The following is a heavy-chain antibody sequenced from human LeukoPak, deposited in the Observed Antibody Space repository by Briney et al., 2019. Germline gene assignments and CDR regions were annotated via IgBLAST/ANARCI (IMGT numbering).Heavy chain of an antibody. CDR2: ISDSGGSK. CDR1: GFTFSSYA. Sequence: GGSLRLSCAASGFTFSSYAMSWVRQAPGKGLEWVAAISDSGGSKYYADSVKGRFTISRDNSKNTLYLQMNSMRAEDTALYYCAKDSAETITVVGGVTSDYWGERNLVTLS. J-gene: IGHJ4*02. D-gene: IGHD3-10*01. CDR3: AKDSAETITVVGGVTSDY. V-gene: IGHV3-23*01.